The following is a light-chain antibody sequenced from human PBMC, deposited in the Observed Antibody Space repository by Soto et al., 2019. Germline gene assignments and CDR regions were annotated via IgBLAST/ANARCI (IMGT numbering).Light chain of an antibody. V-gene: IGKV1-5*03. J-gene: IGKJ1*01. Sequence: DIQMTQSPSSLSASVGDRVSITCRASQSISSWLAWYQQKPGKAPKMLIYKASSLESGVPSRFRGSGSGTEFTLTISSLQPDDFAIYYCQEYLSSSWTFGQGPKVEIK. CDR1: QSISSW. CDR2: KAS. CDR3: QEYLSSSWT.